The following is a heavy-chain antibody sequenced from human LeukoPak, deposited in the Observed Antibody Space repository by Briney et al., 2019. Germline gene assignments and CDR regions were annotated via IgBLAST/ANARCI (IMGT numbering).Heavy chain of an antibody. V-gene: IGHV4-4*02. J-gene: IGHJ6*03. CDR3: ARVLRKGPYGDGGYFYFFMDV. CDR2: IYHSGST. D-gene: IGHD4-17*01. CDR1: GGSISSSNW. Sequence: PSGTLSLTCAVSGGSISSSNWWSWVRQPPGKGLEWIGEIYHSGSTNYNPSLKSRVTISVDTSKNQFSLQLNSVTPEDTAVYYCARVLRKGPYGDGGYFYFFMDVWGKGTTVTVSS.